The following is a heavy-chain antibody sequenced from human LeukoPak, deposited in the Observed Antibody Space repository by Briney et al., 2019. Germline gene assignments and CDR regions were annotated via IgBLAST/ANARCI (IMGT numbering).Heavy chain of an antibody. CDR3: ARAVGLTQGGTFDY. Sequence: SETLSLTCTVSGGSISSSSYYWGWVRQPPGTGLEWLGSIYYSGSTYYNPSLKSRVTISVDTSKNQLSLKLSSVTAADTAVYYCARAVGLTQGGTFDYWGQGTLVTVSS. J-gene: IGHJ4*02. CDR2: IYYSGST. D-gene: IGHD1-1*01. CDR1: GGSISSSSYY. V-gene: IGHV4-39*01.